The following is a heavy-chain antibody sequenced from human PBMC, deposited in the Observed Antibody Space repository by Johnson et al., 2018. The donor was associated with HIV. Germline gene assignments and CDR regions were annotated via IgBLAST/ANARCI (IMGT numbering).Heavy chain of an antibody. CDR1: GFTFSSYG. Sequence: VQLVESGGGVVQPGRSLRLSCAASGFTFSSYGMHWVRQAPGKGLEWVSYISSSGSTIYYADSVKGRFTISRDNAKNSLYLQMNSVRAGDTAVYYCANLEYNSTDAFEIWGQGTLVTVSS. V-gene: IGHV3-48*04. J-gene: IGHJ3*02. D-gene: IGHD6-6*01. CDR2: ISSSGSTI. CDR3: ANLEYNSTDAFEI.